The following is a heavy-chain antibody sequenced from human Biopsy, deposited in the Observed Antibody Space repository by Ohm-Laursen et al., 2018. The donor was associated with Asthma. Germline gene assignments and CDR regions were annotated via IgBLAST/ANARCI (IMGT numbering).Heavy chain of an antibody. Sequence: GTLSLTCAVYGGSLRGYVWTWIRQPPGKGLEWIEESTQGGGTTFNPSLKSRVTISIDSSKSQLSLKVRSVTAADTAVYYCARGPEWNGLDVWGQGTTVTVSS. CDR3: ARGPEWNGLDV. D-gene: IGHD3-3*01. CDR2: STQGGGT. J-gene: IGHJ6*02. CDR1: GGSLRGYV. V-gene: IGHV4-34*01.